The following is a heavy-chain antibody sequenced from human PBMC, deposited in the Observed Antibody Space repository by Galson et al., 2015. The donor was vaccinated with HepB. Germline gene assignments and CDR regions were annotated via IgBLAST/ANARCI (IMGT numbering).Heavy chain of an antibody. Sequence: SVKVSCKASGYTFTSYGISWVRQAPGQGLEWMGWISAYNGNTNYAQKLQGRVTMTTDTSTSTAYMELRSLRSDDTAVYYCARASSSWYGFSAADIWGQGTMVTVSS. CDR3: ARASSSWYGFSAADI. CDR1: GYTFTSYG. V-gene: IGHV1-18*04. J-gene: IGHJ3*02. D-gene: IGHD6-13*01. CDR2: ISAYNGNT.